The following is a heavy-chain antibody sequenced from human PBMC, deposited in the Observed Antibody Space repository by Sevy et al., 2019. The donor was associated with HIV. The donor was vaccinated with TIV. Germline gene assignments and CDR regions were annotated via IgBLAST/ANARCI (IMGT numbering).Heavy chain of an antibody. D-gene: IGHD3-22*01. V-gene: IGHV3-23*01. CDR1: GFSFDSYG. CDR3: GKGGGGHYDPDEIGYYFYYYNMDV. J-gene: IGHJ6*03. Sequence: GGSLRLSCAVSGFSFDSYGMTWVRQAPGKGLEWVSGISGSGSRTYYADSVKGRFIISRDNSKNTLDLQMNSLRSEDKAIDYGGKGGGGHYDPDEIGYYFYYYNMDVWGKGTTVTVSS. CDR2: ISGSGSRT.